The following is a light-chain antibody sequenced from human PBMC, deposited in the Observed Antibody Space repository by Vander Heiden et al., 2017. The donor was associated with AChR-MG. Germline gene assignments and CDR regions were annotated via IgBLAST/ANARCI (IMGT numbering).Light chain of an antibody. V-gene: IGLV3-25*03. J-gene: IGLJ2*01. CDR1: ALAKQY. CDR2: KDT. CDR3: QSTDSSGTYVL. Sequence: SSELTQPPSVSVSPGQPARITCSGDALAKQYAYWYQQKPGQAPVLVIYKDTERPSGIPERFSGSSSGTTVTLTISGVQAEDEADYYCQSTDSSGTYVLFGGGTKLTAL.